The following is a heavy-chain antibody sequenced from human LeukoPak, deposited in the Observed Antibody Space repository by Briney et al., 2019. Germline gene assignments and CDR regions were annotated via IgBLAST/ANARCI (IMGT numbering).Heavy chain of an antibody. Sequence: SETLSLTCTVSGGSISNYYWSWIRQPPGKELEWIGYIYYSGSTNYNPSLKSRVTISVDTSKNQFSLKLSSVTAADTAVYYCARHDSSSSFGYFQHWGQGTLVTVSS. CDR1: GGSISNYY. CDR2: IYYSGST. J-gene: IGHJ1*01. D-gene: IGHD6-13*01. CDR3: ARHDSSSSFGYFQH. V-gene: IGHV4-59*08.